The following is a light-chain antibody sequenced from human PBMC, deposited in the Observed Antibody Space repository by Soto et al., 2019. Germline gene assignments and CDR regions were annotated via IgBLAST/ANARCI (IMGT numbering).Light chain of an antibody. CDR2: EVS. Sequence: QSVPTQPPSASGSPGQSATISCTGTSSDVGGYNYVSWYQQYPGKAPKLMIYEVSKRPSGVPDRFSGSKSGNTASLTVSGLKAEDEADYYGSSYAGRSTWVFGGGTKVTVL. V-gene: IGLV2-8*01. CDR1: SSDVGGYNY. J-gene: IGLJ2*01. CDR3: SSYAGRSTWV.